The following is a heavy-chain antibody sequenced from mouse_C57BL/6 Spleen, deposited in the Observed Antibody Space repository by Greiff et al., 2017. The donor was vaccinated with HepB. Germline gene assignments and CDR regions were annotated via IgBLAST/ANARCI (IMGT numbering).Heavy chain of an antibody. CDR3: ARHPYGSSPYYCDY. J-gene: IGHJ2*01. CDR1: GFTFSSYT. Sequence: EVKLVESGGGLVKPGGSLKLSCAASGFTFSSYTMSWVRQTPEKRLEWVATISGGGGNTYYPDSVKGRFTISRDNAKNTLYLQMSSLRSEDTAVYYCARHPYGSSPYYCDYWGQGTTLTVSS. V-gene: IGHV5-9*04. D-gene: IGHD1-1*01. CDR2: ISGGGGNT.